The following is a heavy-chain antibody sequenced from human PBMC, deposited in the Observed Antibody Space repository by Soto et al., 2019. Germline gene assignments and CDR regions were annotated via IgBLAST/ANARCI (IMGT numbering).Heavy chain of an antibody. V-gene: IGHV4-59*01. J-gene: IGHJ5*02. D-gene: IGHD3-10*01. CDR2: IYYSGST. Sequence: SETLSLTCTVSGGSISSYYWSWIRQPPGKGLEWIGYIYYSGSTNYNPSLKSRVTISVDTSKNQFSLKLSSVTAADTAVYYCASLQCYYGSGSYPSWFDPWGQGTLVTVSS. CDR1: GGSISSYY. CDR3: ASLQCYYGSGSYPSWFDP.